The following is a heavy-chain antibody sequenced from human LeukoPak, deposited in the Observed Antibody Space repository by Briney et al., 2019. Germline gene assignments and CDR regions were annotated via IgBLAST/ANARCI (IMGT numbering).Heavy chain of an antibody. CDR3: VRDGGRYSYASD. D-gene: IGHD5-18*01. CDR2: IKKDGSEK. CDR1: GFTFSNYW. V-gene: IGHV3-7*01. J-gene: IGHJ3*01. Sequence: QSGGSLRLSCAASGFTFSNYWMSWVRQAPGKGLEWVANIKKDGSEKYYVDSVRGRFTISRDNAENSLHLQMISLRAEDTAVYYCVRDGGRYSYASDRGQGTMVIVSS.